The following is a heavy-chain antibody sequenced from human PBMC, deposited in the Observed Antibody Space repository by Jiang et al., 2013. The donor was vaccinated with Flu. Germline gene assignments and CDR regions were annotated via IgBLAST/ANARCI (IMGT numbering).Heavy chain of an antibody. Sequence: FTSYTISWVRQAPGQGLEWMGWISGYNGNTKYAQNLQGRVTMTTDTSTTTAYMELRSLRSDDTAVYYCARGGERSSLKDHWGQGTLVTIS. J-gene: IGHJ4*02. D-gene: IGHD3-10*01. CDR1: FTSYT. CDR3: ARGGERSSLKDH. V-gene: IGHV1-18*04. CDR2: ISGYNGNT.